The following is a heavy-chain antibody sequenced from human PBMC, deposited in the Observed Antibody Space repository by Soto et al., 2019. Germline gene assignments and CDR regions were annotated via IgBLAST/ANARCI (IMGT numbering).Heavy chain of an antibody. CDR2: ISYDGTKK. D-gene: IGHD6-6*01. CDR1: GFTFSSYG. J-gene: IGHJ6*02. Sequence: QVQLMESGGGVVQPGKSLRLSCVGSGFTFSSYGMHWVRQAPGKGLEWVAGISYDGTKKYYGDSVKGRFSISRDNSRQAVYMKMDSLRAEDTAVYYCAKVGSIAVFHYHYALDVWGQGTTVTVSS. CDR3: AKVGSIAVFHYHYALDV. V-gene: IGHV3-30*18.